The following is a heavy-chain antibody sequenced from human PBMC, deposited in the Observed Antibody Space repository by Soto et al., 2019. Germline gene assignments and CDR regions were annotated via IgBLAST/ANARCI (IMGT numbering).Heavy chain of an antibody. CDR3: ARRDYDSSGYYDLGY. D-gene: IGHD3-22*01. V-gene: IGHV1-69*12. J-gene: IGHJ4*02. CDR1: GGTFSSYA. Sequence: QVQLVQSGAEAKKPGSSVKVSCKASGGTFSSYAISWVRQAPGQGLEWMGGIISIFGTADYAQKFRGRVTITADESTSTAYMELSSLRSEDTAVYYCARRDYDSSGYYDLGYWGQGTLVTVSS. CDR2: IISIFGTA.